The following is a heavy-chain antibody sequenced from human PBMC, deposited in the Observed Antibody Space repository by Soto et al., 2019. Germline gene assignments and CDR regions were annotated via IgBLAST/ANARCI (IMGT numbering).Heavy chain of an antibody. Sequence: QVQLVQSGAEVKKPGSAVKVSCKASGGTFSSYSINWVRQAPGQGLEWMGEIIPIFGTANYAQKFQGRVTITADESTSTAYMELSSLRAEGTAVYYCARAGGRHAGGIDYWGQGTLVTVSS. D-gene: IGHD1-26*01. J-gene: IGHJ4*02. CDR2: IIPIFGTA. CDR3: ARAGGRHAGGIDY. CDR1: GGTFSSYS. V-gene: IGHV1-69*01.